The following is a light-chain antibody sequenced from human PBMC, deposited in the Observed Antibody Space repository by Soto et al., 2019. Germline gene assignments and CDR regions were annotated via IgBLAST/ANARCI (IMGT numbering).Light chain of an antibody. CDR2: DSS. CDR3: QQRQNWPVT. V-gene: IGKV3-11*01. J-gene: IGKJ2*01. Sequence: EIVLTQSPATLSLSPGERATLSCRASQSVSRFLAWYQQKPGQAPRLLLYDSSNRATGIPARFSGSGSGTDFTLTISSLEPEDFAVYYCQQRQNWPVTFGQGTKLKIK. CDR1: QSVSRF.